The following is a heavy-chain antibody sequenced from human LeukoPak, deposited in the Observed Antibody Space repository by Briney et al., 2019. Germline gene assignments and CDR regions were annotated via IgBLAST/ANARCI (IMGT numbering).Heavy chain of an antibody. CDR3: AKPLLEYTVTTPYGY. CDR1: GFTFSSYG. Sequence: GGSLRLSCAASGFTFSSYGMHWVRQAPGKGLEWVAVISYDGSNKYYADSVKGRFTISRDNSQNTLYLQMNSLRAEDTAVYYCAKPLLEYTVTTPYGYWGQGTLVTVSS. J-gene: IGHJ4*02. CDR2: ISYDGSNK. V-gene: IGHV3-30*18. D-gene: IGHD4-17*01.